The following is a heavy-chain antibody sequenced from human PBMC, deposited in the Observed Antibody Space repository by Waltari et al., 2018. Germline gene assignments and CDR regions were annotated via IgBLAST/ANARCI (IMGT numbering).Heavy chain of an antibody. V-gene: IGHV4-61*02. CDR2: IYTSGST. Sequence: QVQLQESGPGLVKPSQTLSLTCTVSGGSISSGSYYWSWIRPPAGKGLEWIGRIYTSGSTNYNPSLKSRVTISVDTSKNQFSLKRSSVTAADTAVYYCASFDFWSGRAFDYWGQGTLVTVSS. CDR3: ASFDFWSGRAFDY. D-gene: IGHD3-3*01. J-gene: IGHJ4*02. CDR1: GGSISSGSYY.